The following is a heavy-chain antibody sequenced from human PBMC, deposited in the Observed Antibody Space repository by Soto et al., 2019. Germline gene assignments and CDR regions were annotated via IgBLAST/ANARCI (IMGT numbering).Heavy chain of an antibody. CDR1: GYNFAIYW. J-gene: IGHJ6*02. V-gene: IGHV5-51*01. CDR3: ARQPFIAATGSGGMDV. Sequence: PGESLTISCQGSGYNFAIYWIAWVRQMPGKGLEWMGIIYPGDSDTRYSPSFQGQVTISADKSISTAHLQWSSLKASDTAMYYCARQPFIAATGSGGMDVWGQGTTVTVSS. CDR2: IYPGDSDT. D-gene: IGHD6-13*01.